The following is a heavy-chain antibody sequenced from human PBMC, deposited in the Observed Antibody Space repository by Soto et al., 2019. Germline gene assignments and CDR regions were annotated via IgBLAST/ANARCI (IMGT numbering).Heavy chain of an antibody. CDR3: VRLLGGYFNGVSYGPGRLDP. CDR2: TYYRSKWHN. J-gene: IGHJ5*02. CDR1: VDSVGSKSAA. D-gene: IGHD2-8*01. Sequence: SQTLSLTCAISVDSVGSKSAAWNWIRQSPSRGLEWLGRTYYRSKWHNDYAPSVKSRISINPDTSKNQFSLHLKSATPEDTAIYYCVRLLGGYFNGVSYGPGRLDPWGQGTLVTVSS. V-gene: IGHV6-1*01.